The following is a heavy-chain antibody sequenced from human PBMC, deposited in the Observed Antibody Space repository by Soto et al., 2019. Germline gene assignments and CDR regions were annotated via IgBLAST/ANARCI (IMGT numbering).Heavy chain of an antibody. J-gene: IGHJ4*02. CDR2: IYHSGST. V-gene: IGHV4-4*02. CDR3: AKTNSGYDWGYYFDY. D-gene: IGHD5-12*01. CDR1: GGSISSSNW. Sequence: SETLSLTCAVSGGSISSSNWWSWVRQPPGKGLEWIGEIYHSGSTNYNPSLKSRVTISVDKSKNQFSLKLSSVTAADTAVYYCAKTNSGYDWGYYFDYWGQGTLVTVS.